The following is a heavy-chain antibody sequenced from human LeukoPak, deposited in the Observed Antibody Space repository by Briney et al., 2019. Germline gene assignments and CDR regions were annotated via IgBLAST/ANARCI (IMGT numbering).Heavy chain of an antibody. CDR1: GYTFTGYY. V-gene: IGHV1-2*06. CDR2: INPNSGGT. J-gene: IGHJ4*02. Sequence: ASVKVSCKASGYTFTGYYMHWVRQAPGQGLEWMGRINPNSGGTNYAQKFQGRVTMTRDTSISTAYMELSRLRSDDTAVYYCARVRYYGSGSYSDYWGQGTLVTVSS. D-gene: IGHD3-10*01. CDR3: ARVRYYGSGSYSDY.